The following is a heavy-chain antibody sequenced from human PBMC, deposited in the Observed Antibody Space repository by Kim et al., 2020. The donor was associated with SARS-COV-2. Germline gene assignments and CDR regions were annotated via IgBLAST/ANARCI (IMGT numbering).Heavy chain of an antibody. CDR1: GFTFSSYT. D-gene: IGHD3-22*01. J-gene: IGHJ2*01. V-gene: IGHV3-30-3*01. CDR2: ISYDGNNK. CDR3: ARGDSGVSGYYYGWYFVL. Sequence: GGSLRLSCVAPGFTFSSYTMHWVRQAPGKGLEWVAFISYDGNNKDSADSVKGRFTISRDNSKHTLYLQMNSLRAEDTAIYHCARGDSGVSGYYYGWYFVL.